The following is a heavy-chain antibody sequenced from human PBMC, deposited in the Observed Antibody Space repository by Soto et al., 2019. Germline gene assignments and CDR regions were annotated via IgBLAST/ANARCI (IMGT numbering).Heavy chain of an antibody. Sequence: QVQLVESGGGVVQPGRSLRLSCAASGFTFSSYGMHWVRQAPGKGLEWVAVISYDGSNKYYADSVKGRFTISRDNSKNTVYLHMNSLRAEDTAVYYCAKDVDGGSSAGGRFDYWGRGTLVAVSS. CDR3: AKDVDGGSSAGGRFDY. V-gene: IGHV3-30*18. D-gene: IGHD6-6*01. CDR2: ISYDGSNK. CDR1: GFTFSSYG. J-gene: IGHJ4*02.